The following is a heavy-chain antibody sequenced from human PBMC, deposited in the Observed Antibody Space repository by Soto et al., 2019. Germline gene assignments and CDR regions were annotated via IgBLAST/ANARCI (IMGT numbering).Heavy chain of an antibody. V-gene: IGHV4-34*01. CDR3: ARHLSSRSLLDAFDI. Sequence: KQSQTLSLTCAVSGGSFSGYYWSWIRQPPGKGLEWIGEINHSGSTNYNPSLKSRVTISVDTSKNQFSLKLSSVTAADTAVYYCARHLSSRSLLDAFDIWGQGTMVTVSS. J-gene: IGHJ3*02. CDR2: INHSGST. D-gene: IGHD2-2*01. CDR1: GGSFSGYY.